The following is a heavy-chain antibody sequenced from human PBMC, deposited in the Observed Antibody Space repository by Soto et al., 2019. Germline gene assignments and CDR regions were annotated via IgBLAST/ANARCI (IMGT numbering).Heavy chain of an antibody. Sequence: QVQLVESGGGVVQPGRSLRLSCAASGFTFSSYAMHWVRQAPGKGLEWLAVISYDGSNKYYADSVKGRFTISRDNSKNTLYLQMNSLRAEDTAVYYCARVYCGGDCYSGAFDYWGQGTLVTVSS. CDR2: ISYDGSNK. D-gene: IGHD2-21*02. J-gene: IGHJ4*02. CDR3: ARVYCGGDCYSGAFDY. V-gene: IGHV3-30-3*01. CDR1: GFTFSSYA.